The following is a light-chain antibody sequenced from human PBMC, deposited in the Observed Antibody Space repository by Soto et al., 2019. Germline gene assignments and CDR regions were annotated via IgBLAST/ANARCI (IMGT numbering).Light chain of an antibody. CDR1: HSISSW. CDR3: QQYNSFPT. CDR2: KAS. J-gene: IGKJ1*01. Sequence: DIQMTQSPSTLSASVGGRVTITCRASHSISSWLAWYQQKPGKAPKLLIYKASSLESGVPSRFSGSGSGTEFTLTISSLQPDDFASYYCQQYNSFPTFGQGTKVEIK. V-gene: IGKV1-5*03.